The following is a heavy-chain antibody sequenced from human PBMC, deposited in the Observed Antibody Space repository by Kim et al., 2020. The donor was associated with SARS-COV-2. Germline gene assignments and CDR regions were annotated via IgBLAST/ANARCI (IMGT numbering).Heavy chain of an antibody. CDR1: GDSVSSNSAA. CDR2: TYYRSKWYN. CDR3: ASTGASYDFWSGYYSGGMDV. V-gene: IGHV6-1*01. J-gene: IGHJ6*02. D-gene: IGHD3-3*01. Sequence: SQTLSLTCAISGDSVSSNSAAWNWIRQSPSRGLEWLGRTYYRSKWYNDYAVSVKSRITINPDTSKNQFSLQLNSVTPEDTAVYYCASTGASYDFWSGYYSGGMDVWGQGTTVTVSS.